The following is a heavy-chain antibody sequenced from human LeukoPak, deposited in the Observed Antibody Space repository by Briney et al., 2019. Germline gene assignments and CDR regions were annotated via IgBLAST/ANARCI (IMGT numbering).Heavy chain of an antibody. V-gene: IGHV3-21*01. CDR3: AGETADLIVVVRSNRRAFDI. CDR1: GFTFSSYS. D-gene: IGHD3-22*01. CDR2: ISSSSSYI. J-gene: IGHJ3*02. Sequence: GGSLRLSCAASGFTFSSYSMNWVRQAPGMGLEWVSSISSSSSYIYYADSVKGRFTISRDNAKNSLYLQMNSLRAEDTAVYYCAGETADLIVVVRSNRRAFDIWGQGTMVTVSS.